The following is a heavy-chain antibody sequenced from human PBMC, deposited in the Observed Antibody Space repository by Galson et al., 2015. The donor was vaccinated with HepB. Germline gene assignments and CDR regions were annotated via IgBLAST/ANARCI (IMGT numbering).Heavy chain of an antibody. D-gene: IGHD1-1*01. CDR3: ARTTWRDKNWPIFDS. J-gene: IGHJ4*02. CDR1: GFTFSRNA. V-gene: IGHV3-23*01. Sequence: SLRLSCAASGFTFSRNAMSWVRPAPGKGLEWVSSLTGSSDITNIADSAKGRFSISRDNSKNTLYLQMNSLRVEDTAFYYCARTTWRDKNWPIFDSWGQGTLVTVSS. CDR2: LTGSSDIT.